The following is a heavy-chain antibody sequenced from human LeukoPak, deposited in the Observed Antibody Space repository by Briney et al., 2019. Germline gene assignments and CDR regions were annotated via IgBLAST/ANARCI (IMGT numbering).Heavy chain of an antibody. Sequence: SGTLSLTCDVSGDSISSHSWWSWVLQPPGKGLEWIVEIYHTGSTNYSPSFKSRVTMLVDKSKNLFSLKLTSVTPADTAVYYCARETYLSGSPERCFDAWGQGTLVTVSS. CDR2: IYHTGST. V-gene: IGHV4-4*02. D-gene: IGHD3-10*01. CDR3: ARETYLSGSPERCFDA. CDR1: GDSISSHSW. J-gene: IGHJ5*02.